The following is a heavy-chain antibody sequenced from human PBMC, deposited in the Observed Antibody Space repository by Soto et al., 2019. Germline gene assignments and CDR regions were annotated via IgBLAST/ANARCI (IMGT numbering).Heavy chain of an antibody. CDR2: IYYSGST. D-gene: IGHD3-16*02. V-gene: IGHV4-39*01. CDR3: ARLNDYVWGSYRPSTPLFDY. J-gene: IGHJ4*02. CDR1: GGSISSSSYY. Sequence: KTSETLSLTCTVSGGSISSSSYYWGWIRQPPGKGLEWIGSIYYSGSTYYNPSLKSRVTISVDTSKNQFSLKLSSVTAADTAVYYCARLNDYVWGSYRPSTPLFDYWGQGTLVTVSS.